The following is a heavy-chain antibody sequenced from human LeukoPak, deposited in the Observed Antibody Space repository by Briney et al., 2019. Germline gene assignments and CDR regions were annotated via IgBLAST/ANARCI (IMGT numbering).Heavy chain of an antibody. CDR2: IIPIFGTA. Sequence: ASVKVSCKASGSTFSSYAISWVRQAPGQGLEWLGGIIPIFGTANYAQEFQGRVTFTADKYTSTAYMELSSLRSEDTAVYYCARGGGAAAGTADAFDIWCQGTMVTVSS. D-gene: IGHD6-13*01. V-gene: IGHV1-69*06. J-gene: IGHJ3*02. CDR3: ARGGGAAAGTADAFDI. CDR1: GSTFSSYA.